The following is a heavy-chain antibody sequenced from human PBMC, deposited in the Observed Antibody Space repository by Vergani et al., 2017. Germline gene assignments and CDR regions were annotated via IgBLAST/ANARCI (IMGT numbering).Heavy chain of an antibody. CDR2: IYYSGST. D-gene: IGHD3-3*01. Sequence: QVQLQESGPGLVKPSETLSLTCTVSGGSISSYYWSWIRQPPGKGLEWIGYIYYSGSTNYNPSLKSRVTISVETSKNQFSLKLSSVTAADTAVYYCARSGRSSGWFDPWGQGTLVTVSS. CDR3: ARSGRSSGWFDP. V-gene: IGHV4-59*01. J-gene: IGHJ5*02. CDR1: GGSISSYY.